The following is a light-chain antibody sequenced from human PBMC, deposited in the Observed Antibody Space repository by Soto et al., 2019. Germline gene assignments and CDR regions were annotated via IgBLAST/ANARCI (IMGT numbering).Light chain of an antibody. CDR1: SSNIGNNA. Sequence: QSVLTLPPSVSEAPRQRVTISCSGSSSNIGNNAVNWYQQLPGKAPKLLIYYDDLLPSGVSDRFSGSKSGTSASLAISGLQSEDEADYYCAAWDDSLNGVVFGGGTQLTVL. V-gene: IGLV1-36*01. J-gene: IGLJ2*01. CDR3: AAWDDSLNGVV. CDR2: YDD.